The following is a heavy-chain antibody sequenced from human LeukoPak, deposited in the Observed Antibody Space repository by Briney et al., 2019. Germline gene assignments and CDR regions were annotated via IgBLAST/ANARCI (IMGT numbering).Heavy chain of an antibody. D-gene: IGHD3-22*01. CDR1: GYSFTNYW. Sequence: GESLKISCKGSGYSFTNYWIGWVRQMPGKGLEWMGIIYPADSDTRYSPSFQDQVTISADKSISTAYLQWSSLKASDTAMYYCARRDYYYDSSGYYYFFDYWGQGTLVTVSS. V-gene: IGHV5-51*01. CDR3: ARRDYYYDSSGYYYFFDY. CDR2: IYPADSDT. J-gene: IGHJ4*02.